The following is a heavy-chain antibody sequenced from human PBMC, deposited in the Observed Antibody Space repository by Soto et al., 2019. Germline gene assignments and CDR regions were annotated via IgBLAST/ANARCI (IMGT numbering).Heavy chain of an antibody. CDR1: GFTFSNAW. J-gene: IGHJ4*02. CDR3: TTALQAGSPPSFDF. Sequence: GGSLRLSCAASGFTFSNAWMSWVRQAPGKGLEWGGRIKSKTDGGTSDYAAPVKGRFTISRDDSINTLYLQMNSLNTEDTAVYYCTTALQAGSPPSFDFWGLGSLVTVSS. CDR2: IKSKTDGGTS. D-gene: IGHD6-13*01. V-gene: IGHV3-15*01.